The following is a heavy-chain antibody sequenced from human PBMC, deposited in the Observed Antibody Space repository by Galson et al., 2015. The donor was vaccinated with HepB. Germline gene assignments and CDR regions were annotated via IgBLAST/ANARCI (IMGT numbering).Heavy chain of an antibody. CDR1: GFTFSNYW. CDR3: ARAGFCSGDCYNGFHC. CDR2: IKTDGTST. V-gene: IGHV3-74*01. D-gene: IGHD2-21*02. Sequence: SLRLSCAASGFTFSNYWMQWVRQAPGKGLVWVARIKTDGTSTNYADSVKGRFTISRDNAKNTLYLQMSSLGDEDTALYYCARAGFCSGDCYNGFHCWGQGTQVPVSS. J-gene: IGHJ4*02.